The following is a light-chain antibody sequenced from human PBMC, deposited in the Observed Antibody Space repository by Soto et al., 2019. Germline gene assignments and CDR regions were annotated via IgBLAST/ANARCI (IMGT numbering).Light chain of an antibody. J-gene: IGKJ3*01. CDR1: QSVRIS. CDR2: DAS. V-gene: IGKV3-11*01. CDR3: LQRNNWPFT. Sequence: EIVLTQSPSTLSLSPGDRATLSCRASQSVRISLAWYQQKPGQAPRLLIYDASNTVTGIPPRFSGSGSGTDLTLTISSPEPQDVAVYYCLQRNNWPFTFGPGTTVDIK.